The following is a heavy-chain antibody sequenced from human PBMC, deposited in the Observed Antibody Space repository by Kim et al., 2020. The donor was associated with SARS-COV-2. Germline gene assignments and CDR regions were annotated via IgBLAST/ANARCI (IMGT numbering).Heavy chain of an antibody. V-gene: IGHV6-1*01. J-gene: IGHJ4*02. Sequence: YAVSVKSRITNNPDTSKNQFSLQLNSVTPEDTDVYYCARAGAYSSSSFDYWGQGTLVTVSS. CDR3: ARAGAYSSSSFDY. D-gene: IGHD6-6*01.